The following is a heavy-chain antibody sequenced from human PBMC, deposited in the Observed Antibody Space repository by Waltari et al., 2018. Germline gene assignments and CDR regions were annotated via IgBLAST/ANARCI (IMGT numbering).Heavy chain of an antibody. D-gene: IGHD3-3*01. V-gene: IGHV4-4*02. CDR3: AGHDFRHNDY. J-gene: IGHJ4*02. CDR1: GGSISSNNC. Sequence: QVQLQESGPGLVKPSGALSLTCAVSGGSISSNNCGSWVRQPPGKGLEWLGEIYHSGITNYNPSLKSRVTISVDKSKNHFSLKLSSVTAADTAVYYCAGHDFRHNDYWGQGTLVTVSS. CDR2: IYHSGIT.